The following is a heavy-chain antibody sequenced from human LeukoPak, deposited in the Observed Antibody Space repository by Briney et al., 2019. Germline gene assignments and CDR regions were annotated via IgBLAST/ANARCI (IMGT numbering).Heavy chain of an antibody. J-gene: IGHJ4*02. CDR3: ARRGTTMVRGVIIPFDY. Sequence: GESLKISCKGSGYSFTSYWISWVRQMPWKGLEWMGRIDPSDSYTNYSPSFQGHVTISADKSISTAYLQWSSLKASDTAMYYCARRGTTMVRGVIIPFDYWGQGTLVTVSS. CDR1: GYSFTSYW. V-gene: IGHV5-10-1*01. D-gene: IGHD3-10*01. CDR2: IDPSDSYT.